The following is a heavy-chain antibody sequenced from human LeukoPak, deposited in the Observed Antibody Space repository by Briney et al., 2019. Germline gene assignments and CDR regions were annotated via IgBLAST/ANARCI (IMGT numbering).Heavy chain of an antibody. D-gene: IGHD6-6*01. V-gene: IGHV1-46*03. CDR3: SKVGQLVFDY. CDR1: GYTFTNDY. Sequence: GASVKVSCKTSGYTFTNDYMHWVQQAPGQGLEWMGVINPGDGTTKYAQKFQGRVTMTRDTSTSTLYMELSSLRSEDTAMYYCSKVGQLVFDYWGQGTLVTVSS. J-gene: IGHJ4*02. CDR2: INPGDGTT.